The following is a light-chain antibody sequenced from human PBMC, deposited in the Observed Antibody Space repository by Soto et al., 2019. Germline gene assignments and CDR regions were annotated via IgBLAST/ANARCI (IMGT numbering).Light chain of an antibody. CDR3: QRYGSSPPFT. V-gene: IGKV3-20*01. CDR2: GAS. CDR1: QRVSSSY. Sequence: EIVLTQSPGTLSLSPGERATPSCRASQRVSSSYLAWYQQKPGQAPRLLIYGASSRATGIPDRFSGSGAGTDFTLTISRLEPEYFAVYFCQRYGSSPPFTFGQGTKVEI. J-gene: IGKJ2*01.